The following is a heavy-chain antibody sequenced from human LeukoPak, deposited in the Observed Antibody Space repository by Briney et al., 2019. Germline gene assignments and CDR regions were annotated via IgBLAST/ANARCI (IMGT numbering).Heavy chain of an antibody. CDR2: IRYDGSNK. CDR3: AKDRASDYDFWSGYYTGASYFDY. CDR1: GFTFSSYG. V-gene: IGHV3-30*02. J-gene: IGHJ4*02. D-gene: IGHD3-3*01. Sequence: GGSLRLSCAASGFTFSSYGMHWVRQAPGKGLEWVAFIRYDGSNKYYADSVKGRFTISRDNSKNTLYLQMNSQRAEDTAVYYCAKDRASDYDFWSGYYTGASYFDYWGQGTLVTVSS.